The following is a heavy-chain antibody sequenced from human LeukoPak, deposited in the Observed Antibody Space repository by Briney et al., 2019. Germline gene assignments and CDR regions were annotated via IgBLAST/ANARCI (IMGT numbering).Heavy chain of an antibody. CDR2: ITGSGDTT. CDR1: GFIFRNYA. J-gene: IGHJ4*02. Sequence: GASLRLSCAASGFIFRNYAMSWVRQAPGKGLEWVSAITGSGDTTYYADSVKGRFTISRDNSKNTLYVEMNTLRAEDTAVYYCAKWGHYDILTGYYVSDFWGQGTLVTVSS. D-gene: IGHD3-9*01. V-gene: IGHV3-23*01. CDR3: AKWGHYDILTGYYVSDF.